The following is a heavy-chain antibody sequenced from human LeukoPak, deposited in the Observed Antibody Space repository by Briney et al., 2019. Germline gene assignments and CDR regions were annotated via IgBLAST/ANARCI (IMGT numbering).Heavy chain of an antibody. CDR3: ARVGGDILTGYYNVYYFDY. D-gene: IGHD3-9*01. Sequence: SETLSLTCTVSGGSISSYYWSWIRQPPGKGLEWIGYIYYSGSTNYNPSLKSRVTISVDTSKNQFSLKLSSVTAADTAVYYCARVGGDILTGYYNVYYFDYWGQGTLVTVSS. CDR1: GGSISSYY. CDR2: IYYSGST. J-gene: IGHJ4*02. V-gene: IGHV4-59*01.